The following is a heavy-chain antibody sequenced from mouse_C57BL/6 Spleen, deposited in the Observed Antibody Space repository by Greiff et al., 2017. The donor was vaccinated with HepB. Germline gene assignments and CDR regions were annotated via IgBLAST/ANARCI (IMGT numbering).Heavy chain of an antibody. CDR3: TRLLLRSAWFAY. J-gene: IGHJ3*01. D-gene: IGHD1-1*01. Sequence: VKLLESGAELVRPGASVTLSCKASGYTFTDYEMHWVKQTPVHGLEWIGAIDPETGGTAYNQKFKGKAILTADKSSSTAYMELRSLTSEDSAVYYCTRLLLRSAWFAYWGQGTLVTVSA. V-gene: IGHV1-15*01. CDR1: GYTFTDYE. CDR2: IDPETGGT.